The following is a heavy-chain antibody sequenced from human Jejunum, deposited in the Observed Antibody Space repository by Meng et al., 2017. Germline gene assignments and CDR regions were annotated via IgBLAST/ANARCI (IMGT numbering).Heavy chain of an antibody. J-gene: IGHJ4*02. CDR1: GGAISSSNR. CDR2: MYQGGDT. Sequence: QLQLQESGPGLVKPSGTLALTCGGSGGAISSSNRWSWVRQSPGKGLEWIGEMYQGGDTSYNPSLETRVTISTDTSRNEFSLKLRSVTAADTAVYYCARDWGCRDGSCFSGLLEYWGQGILVTVSS. D-gene: IGHD2-15*01. V-gene: IGHV4-4*02. CDR3: ARDWGCRDGSCFSGLLEY.